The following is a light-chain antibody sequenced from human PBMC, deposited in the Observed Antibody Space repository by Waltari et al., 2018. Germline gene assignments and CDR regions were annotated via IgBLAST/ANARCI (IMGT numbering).Light chain of an antibody. V-gene: IGKV3-20*01. J-gene: IGKJ1*01. Sequence: EIVLTQSPGTLSLSPGDTAILSCRASQSVSKYLAWDQQKPGQAPRLLIFGASSRATGIPDRVSGSGSGTDLSLTISRVEPEDFAVYYCQQYVSLPATFGQGTKVEIE. CDR2: GAS. CDR3: QQYVSLPAT. CDR1: QSVSKY.